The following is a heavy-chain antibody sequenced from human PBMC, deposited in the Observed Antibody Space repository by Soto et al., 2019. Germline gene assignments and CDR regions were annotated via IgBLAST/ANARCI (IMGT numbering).Heavy chain of an antibody. CDR2: MNPNRGNT. CDR1: GYTFTSYD. V-gene: IGHV1-8*01. CDR3: ASRPFSSSGWYREDY. D-gene: IGHD6-19*01. J-gene: IGHJ4*02. Sequence: QVQLVQSGAEVKKRGASVKVSCKASGYTFTSYDINWVRQATGQGLEWMGWMNPNRGNTGYAHKFQGRVTMTRNTSIRTAYMELSSLRSEDTAVYYCASRPFSSSGWYREDYWGQGTLVTVSS.